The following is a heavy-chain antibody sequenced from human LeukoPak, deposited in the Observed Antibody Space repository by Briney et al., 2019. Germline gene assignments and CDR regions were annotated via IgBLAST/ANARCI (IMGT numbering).Heavy chain of an antibody. J-gene: IGHJ6*03. Sequence: SETLSLTCTVSGGSISSSSYYWGWIRQPPGKGLEWIGSIYSSGSTYYNPSLKSRVTISVDTSKNQFSLRLNSVTAADTAVFYCARGGTTRSRYYYYYMDVWGKGTTVTVSS. CDR3: ARGGTTRSRYYYYYMDV. V-gene: IGHV4-39*07. D-gene: IGHD4-17*01. CDR2: IYSSGST. CDR1: GGSISSSSYY.